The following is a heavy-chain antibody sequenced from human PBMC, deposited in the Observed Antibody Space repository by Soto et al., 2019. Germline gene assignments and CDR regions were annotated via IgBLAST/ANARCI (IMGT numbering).Heavy chain of an antibody. CDR1: GYTFINNY. Sequence: QVQLVQSGAEVKKPGASVRVSCKASGYTFINNYMHWVRQDHGQGLEWIGIINPRNGDKTYAQKFQGSVTMPSDTSTSTVYMDLSRLRSEDTAIYYCARDLTREGDYYDRTAYDLAYWVQGTLVTVSS. V-gene: IGHV1-46*01. D-gene: IGHD3-22*01. J-gene: IGHJ4*02. CDR2: INPRNGDK. CDR3: ARDLTREGDYYDRTAYDLAY.